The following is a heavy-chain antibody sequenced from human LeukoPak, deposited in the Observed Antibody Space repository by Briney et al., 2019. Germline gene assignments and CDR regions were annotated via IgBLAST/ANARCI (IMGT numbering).Heavy chain of an antibody. V-gene: IGHV3-7*03. CDR2: IKQDGSEK. D-gene: IGHD2-21*02. CDR1: GFTFSSYW. Sequence: HPGGSLRLSCAASGFTFSSYWMSWVRQAPGKGLEWVANIKQDGSEKYYVDSVKGRFTISRDNAKNSLYLQMNSLRAEDTALYYCAKDGTGCGGDCYSDYWGQGTLVTVSS. CDR3: AKDGTGCGGDCYSDY. J-gene: IGHJ4*02.